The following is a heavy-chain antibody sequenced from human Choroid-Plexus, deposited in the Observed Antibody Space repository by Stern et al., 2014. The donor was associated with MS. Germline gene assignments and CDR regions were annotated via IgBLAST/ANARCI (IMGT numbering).Heavy chain of an antibody. V-gene: IGHV3-30*18. CDR3: AKDRQYLTYVFDH. D-gene: IGHD2/OR15-2a*01. J-gene: IGHJ5*02. Sequence: VQLVESGGGVVQPGRPLRLSCVASGFTFGSCAMHWVRQAPGQGLAWMAGVSNDGSNKEYADSGKGRFTISRDKSQNTLDMQRSSLRPEDTAVYYFAKDRQYLTYVFDHWGQGSLVTVSS. CDR2: VSNDGSNK. CDR1: GFTFGSCA.